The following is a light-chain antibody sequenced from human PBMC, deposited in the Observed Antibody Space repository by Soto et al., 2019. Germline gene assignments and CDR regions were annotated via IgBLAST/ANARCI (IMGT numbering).Light chain of an antibody. V-gene: IGKV1-5*03. CDR3: QQYNTYWT. J-gene: IGKJ1*01. CDR1: QSISSW. Sequence: DIQMTQSPSTLSASVGDRVTITCRASQSISSWLAWYQQKPGKAPKLLIYKASGLESGVPSRFSGRGSGTEFTLTISSLQPDDFATYYCQQYNTYWTFGQGTKVEIK. CDR2: KAS.